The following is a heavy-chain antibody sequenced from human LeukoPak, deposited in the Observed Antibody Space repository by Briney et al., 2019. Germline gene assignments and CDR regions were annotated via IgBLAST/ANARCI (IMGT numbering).Heavy chain of an antibody. J-gene: IGHJ4*02. V-gene: IGHV4-34*01. CDR1: GGSFSGYY. CDR2: INHSGST. Sequence: SETLSLTCAVYGGSFSGYYWSWIRQPPGKGLEWIGEINHSGSTNYNPSLKSRVTISVDRSKNQFSLKLSSVTAADTAVYYCARERVGGSFDYWGQGTLVTVSS. CDR3: ARERVGGSFDY. D-gene: IGHD2-15*01.